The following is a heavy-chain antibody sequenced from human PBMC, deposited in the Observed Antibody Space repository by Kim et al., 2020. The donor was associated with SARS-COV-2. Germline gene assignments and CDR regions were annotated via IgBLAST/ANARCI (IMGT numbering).Heavy chain of an antibody. Sequence: GGSLRLSCTGSGFTFGDYAMGWVRQAPGKGLEWVGFIRSKIYGGTEYAASVKGRFTISRDDSNGIAYLQMNSLKTEDTAVYYCTRQGDHDYWGQGTLVTVSS. J-gene: IGHJ4*02. CDR1: GFTFGDYA. D-gene: IGHD1-26*01. CDR3: TRQGDHDY. CDR2: IRSKIYGGT. V-gene: IGHV3-49*04.